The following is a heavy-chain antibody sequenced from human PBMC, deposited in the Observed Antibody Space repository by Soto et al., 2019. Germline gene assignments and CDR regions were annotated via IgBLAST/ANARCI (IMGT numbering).Heavy chain of an antibody. V-gene: IGHV4-30-4*01. D-gene: IGHD5-12*01. CDR1: GGSISSGDYY. CDR2: IYYSGST. J-gene: IGHJ4*02. CDR3: ARGEMATIEPFDY. Sequence: QVQLQESGPGLVKPSQTLSLTCTVSGGSISSGDYYWSWIRQPPGKGLEWIGYIYYSGSTYYNPSLKSRVTISADTSKNQFSLKLSAVTAADTAVYYCARGEMATIEPFDYWGQGTLVTVSS.